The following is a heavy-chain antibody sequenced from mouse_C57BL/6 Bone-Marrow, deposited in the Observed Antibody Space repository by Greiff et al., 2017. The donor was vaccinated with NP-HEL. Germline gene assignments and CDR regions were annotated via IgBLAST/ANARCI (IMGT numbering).Heavy chain of an antibody. V-gene: IGHV1-66*01. CDR3: ARFYYYGIDY. D-gene: IGHD1-1*01. Sequence: QVQLKESGPELVKPGASVKISCKASGYSFTSYYIHWVKQRPGQGLEWIGWIYPGSGNTKYNEKFKGKATLTADTSSSTAYMQLSSLTSEDSAVYYCARFYYYGIDYWGQGTTLTVSS. CDR1: GYSFTSYY. CDR2: IYPGSGNT. J-gene: IGHJ2*01.